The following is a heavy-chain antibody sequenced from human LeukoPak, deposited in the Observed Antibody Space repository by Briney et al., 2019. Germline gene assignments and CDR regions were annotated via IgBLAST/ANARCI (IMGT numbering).Heavy chain of an antibody. CDR1: GYTFTSYG. CDR3: ARVGTVAGTHPLRY. CDR2: ISAYNGNT. Sequence: ASVNVSCKASGYTFTSYGISWVRQAPGQGREWMGWISAYNGNTNYAQKLQGRVTMTTDTSTSTAYMELRSLRSDDTAVYYCARVGTVAGTHPLRYWGQGTLVTVSS. V-gene: IGHV1-18*01. D-gene: IGHD6-19*01. J-gene: IGHJ4*02.